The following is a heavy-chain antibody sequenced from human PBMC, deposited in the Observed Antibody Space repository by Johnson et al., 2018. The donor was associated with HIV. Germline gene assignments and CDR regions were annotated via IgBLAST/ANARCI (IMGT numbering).Heavy chain of an antibody. CDR3: ARRADAFDI. V-gene: IGHV3-20*04. Sequence: VQLVESGGGVVRPGGSLRLSCTASGFTFDDYGMSWVRHAPGKGLEWVSGIHWNGGSIGYADSVKGRFTISRDNSKNTLYLQMNSLRAGDTAVYYCARRADAFDIWGQGTMVTVSS. J-gene: IGHJ3*02. CDR2: IHWNGGSI. CDR1: GFTFDDYG.